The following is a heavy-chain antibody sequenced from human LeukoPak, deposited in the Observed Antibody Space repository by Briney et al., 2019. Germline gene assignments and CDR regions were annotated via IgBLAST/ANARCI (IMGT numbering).Heavy chain of an antibody. J-gene: IGHJ3*02. V-gene: IGHV3-53*01. CDR2: IYTGGNT. Sequence: GGSLRLSCAASGFTVDSNYLSWVRQAPGKGLEWVSTIYTGGNTYYAASVKGRFTISRDNSKNTLYLQMNSLRAEDTAVYYCAKATTVVIPSAFDIWGQGTMVTVSS. CDR3: AKATTVVIPSAFDI. CDR1: GFTVDSNY. D-gene: IGHD4-23*01.